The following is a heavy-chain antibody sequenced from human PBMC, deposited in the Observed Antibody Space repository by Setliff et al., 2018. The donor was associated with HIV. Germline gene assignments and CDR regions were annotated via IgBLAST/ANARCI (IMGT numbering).Heavy chain of an antibody. CDR1: GGSMNSGGYS. Sequence: LSLTCAVSGGSMNSGGYSWSWIRQAPGKGLEWVSYVSSSSSYTNYADSVKGRFTISTDNAKNNLYMQMNSLRAEDTAVYYCARDLSYDYDRSRDTFDYWGQGTLVTVSS. V-gene: IGHV3-11*06. CDR3: ARDLSYDYDRSRDTFDY. D-gene: IGHD3-22*01. J-gene: IGHJ4*02. CDR2: VSSSSSYT.